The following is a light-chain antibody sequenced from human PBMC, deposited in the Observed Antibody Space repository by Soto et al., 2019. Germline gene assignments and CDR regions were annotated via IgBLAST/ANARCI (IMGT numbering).Light chain of an antibody. CDR1: QSISTW. Sequence: DIQMTQSPSTLSASVGDRVTITCRASQSISTWLAWYQQKPGKAPKVLIYDASKLRSGVPSRFSGRGSGTEFTLTIDSLLPDDIATYHCQTIGYRFGQGTKLDI. CDR2: DAS. CDR3: QTIGYR. V-gene: IGKV1-5*01. J-gene: IGKJ2*03.